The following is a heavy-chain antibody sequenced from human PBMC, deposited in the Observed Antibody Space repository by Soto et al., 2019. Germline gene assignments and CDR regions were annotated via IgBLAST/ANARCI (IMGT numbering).Heavy chain of an antibody. D-gene: IGHD6-19*01. CDR2: IIPMFGTA. CDR3: ARDGGPKQWLPPGY. CDR1: GGTFSSYA. Sequence: SVKVSCKASGGTFSSYAISWVRQAPGQGLELMGGIIPMFGTANYAQKFQGRVTITAXXXXXXAXMXLXXXXSEXTAVYYCARDGGPKQWLPPGYWGQGTLVTVSS. J-gene: IGHJ4*02. V-gene: IGHV1-69*13.